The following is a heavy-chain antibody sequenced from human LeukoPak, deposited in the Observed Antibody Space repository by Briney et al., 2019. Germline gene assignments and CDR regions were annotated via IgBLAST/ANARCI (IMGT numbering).Heavy chain of an antibody. D-gene: IGHD3-3*01. Sequence: SETLSLTCAVYGGSFSAYNWGWIRQPPGKGLEWIGEIDHSGSTNYNPSLKSRVTMSVGTSKNQFSLKLTSVTAADTAVYYCARCNLYDFWSGYYSIDPWGQGVLVTVSS. CDR1: GGSFSAYN. CDR3: ARCNLYDFWSGYYSIDP. V-gene: IGHV4-34*01. J-gene: IGHJ5*02. CDR2: IDHSGST.